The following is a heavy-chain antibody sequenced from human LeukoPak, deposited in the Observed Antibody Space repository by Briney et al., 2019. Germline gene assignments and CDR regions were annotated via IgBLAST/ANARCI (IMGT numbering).Heavy chain of an antibody. CDR3: AADLPDSSGYPHWLA. CDR2: INPSGGST. V-gene: IGHV1-46*01. Sequence: GASVKVSCKASGYTFTSYYMHWVRQAPGQGLEWMGIINPSGGSTSYAQKFQGRVTMTRDTSTSTVYMELSSLRSEDTAVYYCAADLPDSSGYPHWLAWGQGTLVTVSS. D-gene: IGHD3-22*01. J-gene: IGHJ5*02. CDR1: GYTFTSYY.